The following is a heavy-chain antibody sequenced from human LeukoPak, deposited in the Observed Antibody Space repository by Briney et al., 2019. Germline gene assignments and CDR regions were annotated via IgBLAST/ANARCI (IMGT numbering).Heavy chain of an antibody. CDR3: ARVSYLGDWYFDL. CDR1: GGSINTYY. V-gene: IGHV4-4*07. D-gene: IGHD1-26*01. CDR2: IYTIGGNT. J-gene: IGHJ2*01. Sequence: SETLPLTCTISGGSINTYYWSWIRQPAGRGLEWLGRIYTIGGNTKYNPSLESRVAMSADTSKNQFSPKMTSVTAADTAVYYCARVSYLGDWYFDLWGRGTLVTVSS.